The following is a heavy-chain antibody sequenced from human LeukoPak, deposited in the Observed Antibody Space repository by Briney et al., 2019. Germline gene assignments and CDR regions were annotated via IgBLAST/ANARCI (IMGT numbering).Heavy chain of an antibody. D-gene: IGHD3-3*01. CDR1: GGSISSYY. Sequence: SETLSLTCTVSGGSISSYYWSWIRQPPGKGLEWIGYVYYSGSTNYNPSLKSRVTISVDTSKNQFSLKLSSVTAADTAVYYCARAVESRYDDFWSGHSGYYYYYYMDVWGKGTTVTISS. CDR3: ARAVESRYDDFWSGHSGYYYYYYMDV. J-gene: IGHJ6*03. CDR2: VYYSGST. V-gene: IGHV4-59*01.